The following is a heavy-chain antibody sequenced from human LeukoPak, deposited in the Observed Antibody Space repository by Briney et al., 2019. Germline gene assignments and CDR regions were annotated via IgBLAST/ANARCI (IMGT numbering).Heavy chain of an antibody. CDR3: ARVLYYYGSGSHFDY. Sequence: PGGSLRLSCAASGFTFSSYWMSWVRQAPRKGLEWVANIKQDGSEKYYVDSVKGRFTISRDNAKNSLYLQMNSLRAEDTAVYYCARVLYYYGSGSHFDYWGQGTLVTVSS. D-gene: IGHD3-10*01. CDR1: GFTFSSYW. CDR2: IKQDGSEK. V-gene: IGHV3-7*01. J-gene: IGHJ4*02.